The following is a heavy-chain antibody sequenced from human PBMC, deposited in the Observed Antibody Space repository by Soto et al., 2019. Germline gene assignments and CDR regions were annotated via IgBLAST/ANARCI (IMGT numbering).Heavy chain of an antibody. CDR3: AGGGGVITLNYYYYGMDV. Sequence: QVQLVQSGAEEKKPGASVKVSCKASGYTFTSYAMHWVRQAPGQRLEWMGWINAGNGNTKYSQKFQGRVTITRDTSAGTAYMELSSLRSEDTAVYYCAGGGGVITLNYYYYGMDVWGQGTTVTVSS. J-gene: IGHJ6*02. V-gene: IGHV1-3*05. CDR1: GYTFTSYA. CDR2: INAGNGNT. D-gene: IGHD3-10*01.